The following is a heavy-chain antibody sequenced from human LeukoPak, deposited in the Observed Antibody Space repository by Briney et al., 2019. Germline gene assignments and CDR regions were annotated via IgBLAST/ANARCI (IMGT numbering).Heavy chain of an antibody. Sequence: GGSLRLSCTASGFTFSSYWMHWVRQAPGKGLVWVSRLNSDGSSTSYADSVKGRFTISRDNAKNTLYLQMNSLRAEDTAVYYCATGSKSLYYYYGMDVWGQGTTVTVSS. J-gene: IGHJ6*02. CDR1: GFTFSSYW. CDR3: ATGSKSLYYYYGMDV. V-gene: IGHV3-74*01. D-gene: IGHD2-2*01. CDR2: LNSDGSST.